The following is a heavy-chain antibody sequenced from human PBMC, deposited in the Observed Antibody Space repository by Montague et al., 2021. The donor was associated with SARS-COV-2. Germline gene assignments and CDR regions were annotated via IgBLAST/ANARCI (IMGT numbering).Heavy chain of an antibody. CDR2: IYYSGST. D-gene: IGHD3-9*01. V-gene: IGHV4-59*08. J-gene: IGHJ3*02. Sequence: SETLSLTCTVSGGSISSYYWSWIRQPPGKGLEWIGYIYYSGSTNYNPSLKSRVTISVDTSKNQFSLKLSSVTAADTAVYYCARRALGYYDILTGYWDDALDIWGQGTMVTVSS. CDR3: ARRALGYYDILTGYWDDALDI. CDR1: GGSISSYY.